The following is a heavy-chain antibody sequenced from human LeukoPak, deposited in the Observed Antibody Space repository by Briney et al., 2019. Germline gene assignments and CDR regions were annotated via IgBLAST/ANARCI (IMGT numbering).Heavy chain of an antibody. CDR1: GFTFSSYG. Sequence: GGSLRLSCAASGFTFSSYGMHWVRQAPGKGLEWVAVISYDGSNKYYADSVKGRFTISRENSKNTLYLQMNSLRAEDTAVYYCAKDRTGQLVLDYWGQGTLVTVSS. CDR3: AKDRTGQLVLDY. CDR2: ISYDGSNK. D-gene: IGHD6-6*01. V-gene: IGHV3-30*18. J-gene: IGHJ4*02.